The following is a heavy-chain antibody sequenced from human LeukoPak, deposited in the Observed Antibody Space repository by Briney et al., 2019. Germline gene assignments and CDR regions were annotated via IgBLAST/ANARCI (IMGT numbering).Heavy chain of an antibody. CDR2: INHSGST. V-gene: IGHV4-34*01. D-gene: IGHD3-3*01. CDR1: GFTFSNAW. CDR3: ARRSNYDFWSGYYYFDY. J-gene: IGHJ4*02. Sequence: GSLRPSCAASGFTFSNAWMSWVRQAPGKGLEWIGEINHSGSTNYNPSLKSRVTISVDKSKNQFYLKLSSVTAADTAVYYCARRSNYDFWSGYYYFDYWGQGTLVTVSS.